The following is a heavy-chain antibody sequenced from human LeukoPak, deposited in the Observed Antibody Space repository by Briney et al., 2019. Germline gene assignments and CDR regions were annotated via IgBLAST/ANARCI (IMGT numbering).Heavy chain of an antibody. D-gene: IGHD3-22*01. Sequence: PSQTLSLTCTVSGGSISSGSYYWSWIRQPAGKGLEWIGRIYTSGSTNYNPSLKSRVTISVDTSKNQFSLKLSSVTAADTAVYYCARDFSLLGSNGYYRYFDYWGQGTLVTVSS. CDR2: IYTSGST. J-gene: IGHJ4*02. CDR3: ARDFSLLGSNGYYRYFDY. V-gene: IGHV4-61*02. CDR1: GGSISSGSYY.